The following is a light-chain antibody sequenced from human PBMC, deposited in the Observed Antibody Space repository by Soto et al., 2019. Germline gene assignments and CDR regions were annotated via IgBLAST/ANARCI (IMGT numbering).Light chain of an antibody. J-gene: IGKJ2*01. CDR1: QSVSSN. V-gene: IGKV3-15*01. CDR3: QQYNNWPHMYT. CDR2: GAS. Sequence: EIVMTQSPATLSVSPGERATLSCRASQSVSSNLAWYQQKPGQAPRLLIYGASTRATGIPARFSGSGYGTDFTLTISSLQSEDFAVYYCQQYNNWPHMYTFGQGTKLEIK.